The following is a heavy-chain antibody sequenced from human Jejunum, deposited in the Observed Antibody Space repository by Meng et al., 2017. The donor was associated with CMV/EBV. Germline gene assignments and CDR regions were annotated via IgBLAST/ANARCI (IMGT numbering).Heavy chain of an antibody. CDR1: GGSISNYF. CDR3: ATYNRYGYNAHFFDY. CDR2: IYYSGST. D-gene: IGHD5-12*01. Sequence: GGSISNYFWSWIRQPPRQGLEWIGYIYYSGSTYYNPSLKSRVTVSVDTSKNQFSLKLTSVTAADTAVYYCATYNRYGYNAHFFDYWGQGTLVTVSS. J-gene: IGHJ4*02. V-gene: IGHV4-59*01.